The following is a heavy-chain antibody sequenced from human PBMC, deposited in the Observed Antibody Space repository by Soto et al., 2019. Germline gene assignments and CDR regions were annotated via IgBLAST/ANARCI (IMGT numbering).Heavy chain of an antibody. CDR2: IIPILGIA. CDR3: ARPLGYCSGGSCYGDDAFDI. V-gene: IGHV1-69*02. J-gene: IGHJ3*02. CDR1: GGTFSSYT. Sequence: QVQLVQSGAEVKKPGSSVKVSCKASGGTFSSYTISWVRQAPGQGLEWMGRIIPILGIANYAQKFQGRVKITADKSTSTAYMELSSLRSEDTAVYYCARPLGYCSGGSCYGDDAFDIWGQGTMVTVSS. D-gene: IGHD2-15*01.